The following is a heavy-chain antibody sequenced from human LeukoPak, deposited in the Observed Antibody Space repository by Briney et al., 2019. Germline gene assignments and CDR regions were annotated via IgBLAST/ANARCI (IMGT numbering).Heavy chain of an antibody. CDR3: ARRDSSGYFYYYYYMDV. Sequence: VGSLRLSCAASGFTFSSYAMSWVRQAPGKGLEWVSAISGSGGSTYYADSVKGRFTISRDNSKNSLYLQMNSLRAEDTAVYYCARRDSSGYFYYYYYMDVWGKGTTVTISS. D-gene: IGHD3-22*01. CDR1: GFTFSSYA. V-gene: IGHV3-23*01. CDR2: ISGSGGST. J-gene: IGHJ6*03.